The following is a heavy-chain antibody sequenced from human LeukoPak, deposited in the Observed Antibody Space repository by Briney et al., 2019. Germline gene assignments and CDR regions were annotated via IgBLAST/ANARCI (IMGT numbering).Heavy chain of an antibody. D-gene: IGHD2-8*01. CDR2: IYYSGNS. J-gene: IGHJ5*02. CDR1: GGSISGDGQY. V-gene: IGHV4-31*03. CDR3: ARVIVSYRYDANWFDP. Sequence: SETLSLTCTVSGGSISGDGQYWSWIRQHPGKGLEWIGYIYYSGNSYYNPSLKSRVTISADTSENQSSLQLNSVTAADTAVYYCARVIVSYRYDANWFDPWGQGTLVTVSS.